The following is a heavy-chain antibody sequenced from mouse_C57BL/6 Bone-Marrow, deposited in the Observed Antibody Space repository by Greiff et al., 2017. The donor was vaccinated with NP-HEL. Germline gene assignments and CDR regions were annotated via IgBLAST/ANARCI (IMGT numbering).Heavy chain of an antibody. CDR1: GFNIKDDY. J-gene: IGHJ3*01. V-gene: IGHV14-4*01. CDR3: TTYSIYYYGP. CDR2: IDPENGDT. Sequence: EVMLVESGAELVRPGASVKLSCTASGFNIKDDYMHWVKQRPEQGLEWIGWIDPENGDTEYASKFQGKATITADTSSNTAYLQLSSPTSEDTAVYYCTTYSIYYYGPWGQGTLVTVSA. D-gene: IGHD1-1*01.